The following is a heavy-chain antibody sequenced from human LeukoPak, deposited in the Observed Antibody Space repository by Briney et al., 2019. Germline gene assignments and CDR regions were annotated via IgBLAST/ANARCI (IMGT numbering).Heavy chain of an antibody. D-gene: IGHD5-24*01. CDR2: ISVGGDGT. V-gene: IGHV3-23*01. CDR1: GFTFSSYA. Sequence: GSLRLSCAASGFTFSSYAMSWVRQAPGKGLEWVSTISVGGDGTYYADSVKGRFTISRDNSKSTLYLQMNSLRADDTAIYYCAKDLGRDGHEIFDYWGQGTLVTVSS. CDR3: AKDLGRDGHEIFDY. J-gene: IGHJ4*02.